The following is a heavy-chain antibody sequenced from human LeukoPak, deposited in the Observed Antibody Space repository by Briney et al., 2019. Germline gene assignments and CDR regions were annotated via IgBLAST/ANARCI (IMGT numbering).Heavy chain of an antibody. CDR2: IIPILGIA. Sequence: SVKVSCKASGGTFSSYTISWVRQAPGQGLEWMGRIIPILGIANYAQKFQGRVTITADKSTSTAYMELSSLRSEDTAVYYCARDRGYCSGGSCYSSGNYYYYMDVWGRGTTVTVSS. D-gene: IGHD2-15*01. CDR1: GGTFSSYT. V-gene: IGHV1-69*04. J-gene: IGHJ6*03. CDR3: ARDRGYCSGGSCYSSGNYYYYMDV.